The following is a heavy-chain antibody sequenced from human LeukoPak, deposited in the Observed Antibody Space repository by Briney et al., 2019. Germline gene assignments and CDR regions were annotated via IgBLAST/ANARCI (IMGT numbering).Heavy chain of an antibody. Sequence: PGGSLRLSCAASGFTFSSSGMSWVRQAPGKGLEWVSAISGGGGSTYYADSVKGRFTISRDNSKNTLYLQMNSLRAEDTAVYYCAKVSQWLVSDPMDVWGKGTTVTISS. CDR2: ISGGGGST. J-gene: IGHJ6*03. V-gene: IGHV3-23*01. D-gene: IGHD6-19*01. CDR3: AKVSQWLVSDPMDV. CDR1: GFTFSSSG.